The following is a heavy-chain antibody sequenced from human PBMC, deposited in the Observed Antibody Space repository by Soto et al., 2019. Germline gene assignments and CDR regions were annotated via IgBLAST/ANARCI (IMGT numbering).Heavy chain of an antibody. CDR2: IRGDGVGT. CDR3: AKCSVGSVRSSGWCNWLDP. V-gene: IGHV3-23*01. D-gene: IGHD6-19*01. CDR1: TFTLSSSA. J-gene: IGHJ5*02. Sequence: EVQLSESVGSVVQPGGSLGLSCAVSTFTLSSSAMSWVRQDPGKGLEWVSSIRGDGVGTLYAESVKGRFTISRDLSKNTLFLQMNSLRAGDTVIYFCAKCSVGSVRSSGWCNWLDPWGQGTLVTISS.